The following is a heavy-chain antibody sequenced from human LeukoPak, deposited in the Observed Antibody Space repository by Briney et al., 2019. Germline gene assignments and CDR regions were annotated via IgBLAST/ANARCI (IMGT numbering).Heavy chain of an antibody. CDR3: ARLLRGELTFDY. CDR1: RGSICSYY. D-gene: IGHD1-26*01. J-gene: IGHJ4*02. V-gene: IGHV4-59*08. CDR2: IYYSGST. Sequence: SETLSLTCTVARGSICSYYWSWIRQPPGKGLEWIGYIYYSGSTNYNPSLKSRVTISVDTSKNQFSHQLSSLDSAYTAVYYFARLLRGELTFDYWGQGTLVTVSS.